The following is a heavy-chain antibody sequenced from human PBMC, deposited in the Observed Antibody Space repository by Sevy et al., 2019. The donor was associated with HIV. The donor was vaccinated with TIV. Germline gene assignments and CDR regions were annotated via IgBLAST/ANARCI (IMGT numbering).Heavy chain of an antibody. Sequence: SETLSLTCTVSGGSISSYYWSWIRQPPGKGLEWFGYIYYSGSTNYNPSLKSRVTISVDTSKNQFSLKLSSVTAADTAVYYCATSYYDSSGYELDYWGQGTLVTVSS. D-gene: IGHD3-22*01. CDR3: ATSYYDSSGYELDY. J-gene: IGHJ4*02. V-gene: IGHV4-59*01. CDR2: IYYSGST. CDR1: GGSISSYY.